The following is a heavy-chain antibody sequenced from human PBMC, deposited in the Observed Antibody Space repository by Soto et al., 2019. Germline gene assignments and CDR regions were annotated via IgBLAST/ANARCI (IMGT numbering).Heavy chain of an antibody. Sequence: QLQLQESGPGLVKPSETLSLTCTVSGGSISSSSYYWGWIRQPPGKGLEWIGSIYYSGSTYYNPSLKSRVPISVATSKNQFSLTLSSVPAADTAVYYCASSSPELWFGELSWFDPWGQGTLVPVSS. CDR2: IYYSGST. J-gene: IGHJ5*02. D-gene: IGHD3-10*01. CDR1: GGSISSSSYY. CDR3: ASSSPELWFGELSWFDP. V-gene: IGHV4-39*01.